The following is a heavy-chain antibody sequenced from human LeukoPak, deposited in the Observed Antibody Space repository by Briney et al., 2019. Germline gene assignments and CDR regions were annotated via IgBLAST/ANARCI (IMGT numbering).Heavy chain of an antibody. D-gene: IGHD6-19*01. CDR3: ASTQGQWLVRRPGTWFQP. V-gene: IGHV4-39*01. J-gene: IGHJ5*02. CDR1: GGSISSSSYY. Sequence: PSETLSLTCTVSGGSISSSSYYWDWLRQPPGKGRVGSGSICGSGSTYYNPSHTSRLTISVDTSKHQFSLKLSSVPAADKPVYYCASTQGQWLVRRPGTWFQPWGQGTLVPVSS. CDR2: ICGSGST.